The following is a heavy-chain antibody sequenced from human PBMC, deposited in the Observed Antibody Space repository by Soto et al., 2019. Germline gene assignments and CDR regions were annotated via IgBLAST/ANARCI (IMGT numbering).Heavy chain of an antibody. CDR1: GASLSSNSYY. J-gene: IGHJ5*02. Sequence: QVQLQESGPRLVKPSETLALTCLVTGASLSSNSYYWGWIRQPSGRGLEWIGHIDFSGSTYYNPAPKSRITITVDTAQNQLSLIVSSVPAADTATYCCSRGGQVLGVGTFNSFDPWGPGIPVTVS. D-gene: IGHD3-3*01. CDR3: SRGGQVLGVGTFNSFDP. CDR2: IDFSGST. V-gene: IGHV4-39*01.